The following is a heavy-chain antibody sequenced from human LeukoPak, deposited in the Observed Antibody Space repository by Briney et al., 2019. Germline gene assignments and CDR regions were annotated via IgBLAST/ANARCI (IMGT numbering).Heavy chain of an antibody. CDR2: INHSGST. V-gene: IGHV4-34*01. J-gene: IGHJ4*02. CDR1: GGSFSGYD. Sequence: PWETLSLTCAVYGGSFSGYDLSWIRQPPGKGLEWIGEINHSGSTNYNPALKRRVTTSVDATNNQFSLKLSSGTAADTAVYYCESSGIHRRYHHPYNGGDFDYWGQGTLVTVSS. CDR3: ESSGIHRRYHHPYNGGDFDY. D-gene: IGHD3-16*01.